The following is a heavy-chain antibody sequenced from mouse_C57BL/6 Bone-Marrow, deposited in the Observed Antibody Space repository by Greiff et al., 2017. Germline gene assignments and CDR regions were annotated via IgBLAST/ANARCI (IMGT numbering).Heavy chain of an antibody. CDR1: GYAFSSSW. J-gene: IGHJ2*01. CDR3: ARYYDYDGVYFDY. V-gene: IGHV1-82*01. Sequence: QVQLQQSGPELVKPGASVKISCKASGYAFSSSWMNWVKQRPGKGLEWIGRIYPGDGDTNYNGKFKGKATLTADKSSSTAYMQLSSLTSEDSAVYFCARYYDYDGVYFDYWGQGTTLTVSS. CDR2: IYPGDGDT. D-gene: IGHD2-4*01.